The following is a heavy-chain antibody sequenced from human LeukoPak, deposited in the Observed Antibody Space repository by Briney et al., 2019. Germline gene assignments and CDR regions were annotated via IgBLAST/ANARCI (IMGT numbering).Heavy chain of an antibody. CDR2: INHSGST. CDR3: ATTSNSGSYWLNYFDY. D-gene: IGHD1-26*01. V-gene: IGHV4-34*08. J-gene: IGHJ4*02. CDR1: GFTFSRYW. Sequence: RPGGSLRLSCAASGFTFSRYWMTWIRQPPGKGLEWIGEINHSGSTNYNPSLKSRVTISVDTSKNQFSLKLSSVTAADTAVYYCATTSNSGSYWLNYFDYWGQGTLVTVSS.